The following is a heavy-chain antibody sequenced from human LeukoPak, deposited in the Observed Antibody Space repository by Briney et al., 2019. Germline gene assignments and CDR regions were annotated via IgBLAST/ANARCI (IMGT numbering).Heavy chain of an antibody. CDR2: INSEGSRT. J-gene: IGHJ6*03. CDR1: GFTFSSYW. D-gene: IGHD2-2*01. Sequence: GGSLRLSCAASGFTFSSYWMHWVRQAPGKGLVWVSRINSEGSRTTYADSVKGRFTISRDNAKNSLYLQMNSLRAEDTAVYYCAKGEGWHQPYYYYMDVWGKGTTVTISS. CDR3: AKGEGWHQPYYYYMDV. V-gene: IGHV3-74*01.